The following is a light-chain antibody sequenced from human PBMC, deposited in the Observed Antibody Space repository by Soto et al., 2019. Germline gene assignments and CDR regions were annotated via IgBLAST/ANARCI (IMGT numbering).Light chain of an antibody. CDR3: QQYGSSPKT. CDR2: DAS. J-gene: IGKJ1*01. CDR1: QSVNSS. V-gene: IGKV3-20*01. Sequence: DIVMTQSPATLSVSPGARHTLSCSASQSVNSSLAWYQQKPGQAPRLLIYDASTRATGIPARFSGSGSGTDFTLTISRLEPEDFAVYYCQQYGSSPKTFGQGTKVDIK.